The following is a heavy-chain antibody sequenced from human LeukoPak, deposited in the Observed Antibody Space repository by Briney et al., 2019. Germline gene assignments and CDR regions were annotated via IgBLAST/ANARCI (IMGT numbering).Heavy chain of an antibody. J-gene: IGHJ4*02. CDR2: ITSEGSST. V-gene: IGHV3-74*03. CDR1: EFSFSTTW. Sequence: PGGSLRLFCTASEFSFSTTWVLWVRHSPGQGLVWVPRITSEGSSTSYGDSVKAIFTLSRENAKNTLYLEMNSMRAEDTAVYYCARDHSHCSSTSCYGDLLMGGIMGYWGQGTLVTVSS. D-gene: IGHD2-2*01. CDR3: ARDHSHCSSTSCYGDLLMGGIMGY.